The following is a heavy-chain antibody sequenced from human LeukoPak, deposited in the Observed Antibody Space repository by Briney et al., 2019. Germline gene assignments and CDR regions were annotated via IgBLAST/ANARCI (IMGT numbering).Heavy chain of an antibody. D-gene: IGHD4-17*01. CDR3: ASSHDYGDYVRWFDP. CDR2: IIPIFGTA. J-gene: IGHJ5*02. V-gene: IGHV1-69*06. CDR1: GGTFSSYA. Sequence: ASVKVSCKASGGTFSSYAISWVRQAPGQGLEWMGGIIPIFGTANYAQKFQGRVTITADKSTSTAYMGLSSLRSEDTAVYYCASSHDYGDYVRWFDPWGQGTLVTVSS.